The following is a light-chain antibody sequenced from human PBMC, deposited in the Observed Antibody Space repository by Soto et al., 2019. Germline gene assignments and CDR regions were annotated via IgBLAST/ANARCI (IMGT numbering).Light chain of an antibody. CDR3: QQRSNWPPSLT. V-gene: IGKV3-11*01. J-gene: IGKJ4*01. CDR2: DAS. CDR1: QSVSSY. Sequence: EIVLTQSPATLSLSPGERATLSCRASQSVSSYLAWYQQKPGQAPRLLIYDASNRATGIPARFSGSGSGTDFTLTISSLEPEYFAVYYCQQRSNWPPSLTFGGVTKVEIK.